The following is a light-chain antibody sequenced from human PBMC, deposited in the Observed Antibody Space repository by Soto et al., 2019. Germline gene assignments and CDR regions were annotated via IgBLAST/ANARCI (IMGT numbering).Light chain of an antibody. CDR3: QQYSISPRT. J-gene: IGKJ5*01. CDR2: DAS. CDR1: QTISSGF. Sequence: EIVVPQYPGILYLSPGDRATLSCRASQTISSGFLGWYQQKVGQAPRPLIYDASNSATGFPDRFSGRGSGTDVSLTISRLEPEDFAVYHCQQYSISPRTVGQGTGLEI. V-gene: IGKV3-20*01.